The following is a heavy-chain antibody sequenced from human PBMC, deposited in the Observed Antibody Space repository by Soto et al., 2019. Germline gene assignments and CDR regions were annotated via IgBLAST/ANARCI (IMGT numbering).Heavy chain of an antibody. CDR1: GFTFDDYA. J-gene: IGHJ4*02. D-gene: IGHD2-15*01. CDR3: AKGGPDGFCSGGRCYFDY. Sequence: EVQLVESGGGLVQPGRSLRLSCAASGFTFDDYAMHWVRRVPGKGLEWVSSISWSSKIICYADSVKGRFTISRDNAKNSLYRQMNRPRPEDTALYYCAKGGPDGFCSGGRCYFDYWGQGTLVTVSS. CDR2: ISWSSKII. V-gene: IGHV3-9*01.